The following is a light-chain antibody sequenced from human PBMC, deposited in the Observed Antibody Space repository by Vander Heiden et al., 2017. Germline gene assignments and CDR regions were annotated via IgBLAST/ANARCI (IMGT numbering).Light chain of an antibody. V-gene: IGLV1-36*01. Sequence: QSVLTQPPSVSEAPGQRFTMSCSGTAPNIGDNVVNWYQQLPGKAPTLLIYVDDLLASGVSDRFSGSRSGTTASLAISGLQAEDEADYYCASWDDSLNGVVFGGGTRLTVL. CDR2: VDD. CDR3: ASWDDSLNGVV. J-gene: IGLJ2*01. CDR1: APNIGDNV.